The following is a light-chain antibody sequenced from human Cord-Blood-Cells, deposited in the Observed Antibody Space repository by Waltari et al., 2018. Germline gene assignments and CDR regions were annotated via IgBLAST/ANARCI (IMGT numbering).Light chain of an antibody. V-gene: IGLV2-11*01. CDR1: SSDVGGYNY. J-gene: IGLJ3*02. Sequence: QSALTQPRPVSGSPGQSVTISCTGTSSDVGGYNYVSWYQQHPGKAPKLMIYDVSKRPSGVPDRFSGSKSGNTASLTISGLQAEDEADYYCCSYTSSSTWVFGGGTKLTVL. CDR2: DVS. CDR3: CSYTSSSTWV.